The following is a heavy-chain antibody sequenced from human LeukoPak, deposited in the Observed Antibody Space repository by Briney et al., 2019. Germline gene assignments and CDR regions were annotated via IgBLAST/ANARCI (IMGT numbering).Heavy chain of an antibody. J-gene: IGHJ1*01. V-gene: IGHV4-61*01. D-gene: IGHD6-6*01. CDR3: ARYGLVEFRNAFQY. CDR1: GASITTTNFW. Sequence: SETLSLTCSVSGASITTTNFWWTWIRQSPGRGLEWIGYIHDRGSDKYNPALESRATLSVDTSKNQFSLKLNSVTAADTAVYYCARYGLVEFRNAFQYWGQGILVSISS. CDR2: IHDRGSD.